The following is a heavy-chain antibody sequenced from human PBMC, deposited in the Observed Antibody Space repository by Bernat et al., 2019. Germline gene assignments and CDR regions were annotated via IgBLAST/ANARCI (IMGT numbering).Heavy chain of an antibody. CDR3: ARGGRGYGDYAAPFDY. CDR2: IYYSGST. CDR1: GGSISSGDYY. J-gene: IGHJ4*02. V-gene: IGHV4-30-4*01. D-gene: IGHD4-17*01. Sequence: QVQLQESGPGLVKPSQTLSLTCTVSGGSISSGDYYWSWIRQPPGKGLEWIGYIYYSGSTYYNPSLKSRVTISVDTSKNQFSLKRSSVTAADTAVYYCARGGRGYGDYAAPFDYWGQGTLVTVSS.